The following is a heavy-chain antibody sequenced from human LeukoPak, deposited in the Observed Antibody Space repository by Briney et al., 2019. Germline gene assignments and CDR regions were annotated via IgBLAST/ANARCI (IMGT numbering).Heavy chain of an antibody. CDR3: ARDPGSYSGYAPGYFDY. CDR1: GGSISSYY. CDR2: IYYSGST. Sequence: SETLSLTCTVSGGSISSYYWSWLRQPPGKGLEWVGYIYYSGSTNYNPSLKSRVTISVDTSKNQFSLKLSSVTAADTAVYYCARDPGSYSGYAPGYFDYWGQGTLVTVSS. V-gene: IGHV4-59*01. D-gene: IGHD5-12*01. J-gene: IGHJ4*02.